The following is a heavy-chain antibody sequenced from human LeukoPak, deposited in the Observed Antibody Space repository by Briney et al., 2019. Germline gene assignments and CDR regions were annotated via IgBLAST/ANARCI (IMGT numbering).Heavy chain of an antibody. D-gene: IGHD6-19*01. CDR3: ARDQAVPRAFDI. CDR2: ISPYNDNT. V-gene: IGHV1-18*01. CDR1: GYSFPSYG. Sequence: ASVKVSCKASGYSFPSYGISWVRQAPGQGPEWMGWISPYNDNTKYSQKFQGRVTITRDTSASTAYMELSSLRSEDTAVYYCARDQAVPRAFDIWGQGTMVTVSS. J-gene: IGHJ3*02.